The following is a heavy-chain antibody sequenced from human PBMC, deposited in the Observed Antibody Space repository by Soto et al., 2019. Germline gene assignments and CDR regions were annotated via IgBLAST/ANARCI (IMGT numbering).Heavy chain of an antibody. V-gene: IGHV3-23*01. D-gene: IGHD1-26*01. CDR1: GFTFITDA. Sequence: AESLCLSCECSGFTFITDAMSWVRQAPGKGLEWVSAISGSGGSTYYTDSVKGRFTISRDNSKNTLYLQMNTLRAEDTALYYCALRKTGSYFDYWGQGSLVTVSS. J-gene: IGHJ4*02. CDR2: ISGSGGST. CDR3: ALRKTGSYFDY.